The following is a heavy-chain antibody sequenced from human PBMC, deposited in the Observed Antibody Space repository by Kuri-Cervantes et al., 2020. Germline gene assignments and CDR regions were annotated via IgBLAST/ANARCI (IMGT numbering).Heavy chain of an antibody. CDR3: VRVFGTTFRFRHYYYGMDV. D-gene: IGHD1/OR15-1a*01. CDR2: ISSSSSYI. J-gene: IGHJ6*02. V-gene: IGHV3-21*01. Sequence: GGSLRLSCAASGFTFSSYSMNWVRQAPGKGLEWVSSISSSSSYIYYADSVKGRFTISRDNAKNSLYLQMNSLRAEDTAVYYCVRVFGTTFRFRHYYYGMDVWGQGTTVTVSS. CDR1: GFTFSSYS.